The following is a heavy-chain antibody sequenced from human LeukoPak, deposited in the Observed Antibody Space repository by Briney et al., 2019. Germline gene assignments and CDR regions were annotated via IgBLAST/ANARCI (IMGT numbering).Heavy chain of an antibody. Sequence: GGSLRLSCAGSGFNFRGYWMHWVRQAPGKGLVWVSHINTDGSSTKYADSVKGRFTISRDNAKITLYLQMNSLRAENTAVYYCARGGYCSVGICYGLDNCGQGTLVTVSS. CDR3: ARGGYCSVGICYGLDN. D-gene: IGHD2-15*01. CDR2: INTDGSST. CDR1: GFNFRGYW. J-gene: IGHJ4*02. V-gene: IGHV3-74*03.